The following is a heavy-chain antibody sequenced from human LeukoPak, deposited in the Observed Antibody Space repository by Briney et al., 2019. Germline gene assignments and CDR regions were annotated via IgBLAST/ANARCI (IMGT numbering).Heavy chain of an antibody. D-gene: IGHD4-23*01. CDR2: ISGYNGNT. CDR3: ARGDYGGNPDY. V-gene: IGHV1-18*01. Sequence: ASVKVSCKASGYTFTNYAINWVRQAPGQGLEWMGWISGYNGNTNYAQKLQGRVTMTTDTSTTTAYMELRSLRSDDTAMYYCARGDYGGNPDYGGQGTRVTVSS. CDR1: GYTFTNYA. J-gene: IGHJ4*02.